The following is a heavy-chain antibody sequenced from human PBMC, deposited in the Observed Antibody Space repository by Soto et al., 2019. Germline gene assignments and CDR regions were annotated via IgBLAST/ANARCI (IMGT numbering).Heavy chain of an antibody. CDR3: ARGSRGVRFDP. CDR2: MNPNSGNT. Sequence: GASVKVSCKASGYTFANYGINWVRQATGQGLEWMGWMNPNSGNTGYAQKFKGRVTMTRNTSISTAYMELSSLRSEDTAVYYCARGSRGVRFDPWGQGTLVTVSS. J-gene: IGHJ5*02. D-gene: IGHD3-10*01. V-gene: IGHV1-8*02. CDR1: GYTFANYG.